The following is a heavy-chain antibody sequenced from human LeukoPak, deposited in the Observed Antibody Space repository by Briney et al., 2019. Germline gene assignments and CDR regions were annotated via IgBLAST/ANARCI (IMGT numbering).Heavy chain of an antibody. Sequence: SETLSLTCAVYGGSFSGYYWSWIRQPPGKGLEWIGEINHSGSTNYNPSLKSRVTISVDTSKNQFSLKLSSVTAADTAVYYCARLRQQQLVPDYWGQGTLVTVSS. V-gene: IGHV4-34*01. CDR3: ARLRQQQLVPDY. J-gene: IGHJ4*02. CDR1: GGSFSGYY. D-gene: IGHD6-13*01. CDR2: INHSGST.